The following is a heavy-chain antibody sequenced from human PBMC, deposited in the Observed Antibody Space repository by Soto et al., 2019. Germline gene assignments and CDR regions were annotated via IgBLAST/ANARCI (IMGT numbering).Heavy chain of an antibody. Sequence: SVKVSCKASGGTFSSYAISWVRQAPGQGLEWMGGIIPIFGTANYAQKFQGRVTITADESTSTAYMELSSLRSEDTAVYYCASGYSSGWDQPFDYWGQGTLVTVSS. V-gene: IGHV1-69*13. D-gene: IGHD6-19*01. CDR1: GGTFSSYA. CDR2: IIPIFGTA. J-gene: IGHJ4*02. CDR3: ASGYSSGWDQPFDY.